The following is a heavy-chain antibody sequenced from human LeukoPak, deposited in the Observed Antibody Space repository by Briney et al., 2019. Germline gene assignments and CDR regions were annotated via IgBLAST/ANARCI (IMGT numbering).Heavy chain of an antibody. V-gene: IGHV3-21*01. Sequence: GGSLRLSCAASGFTFSSYSMNWVRQAPGKGLEWVSSISSSSSYIYYADSVKGRFTISRDNAKNSLYLQMNSLRAEDTAVYYCARAARSSFGAFDIWGQGTMVTVSS. CDR2: ISSSSSYI. J-gene: IGHJ3*02. CDR1: GFTFSSYS. CDR3: ARAARSSFGAFDI. D-gene: IGHD6-6*01.